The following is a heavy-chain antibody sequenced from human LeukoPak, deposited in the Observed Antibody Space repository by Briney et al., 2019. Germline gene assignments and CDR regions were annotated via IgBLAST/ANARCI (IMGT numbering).Heavy chain of an antibody. V-gene: IGHV1-8*01. Sequence: GASVKVSCKASGYTLTSYDINWVRQATGQGLEWTGLMNPNSGNTGYAQKFQGRVTMTRNTSISTAYMELSSLRSEDTAVYYCARGPLLWFGESMYTGNDETPYWGQGTLVTVSS. CDR3: ARGPLLWFGESMYTGNDETPY. D-gene: IGHD3-10*01. CDR2: MNPNSGNT. J-gene: IGHJ4*02. CDR1: GYTLTSYD.